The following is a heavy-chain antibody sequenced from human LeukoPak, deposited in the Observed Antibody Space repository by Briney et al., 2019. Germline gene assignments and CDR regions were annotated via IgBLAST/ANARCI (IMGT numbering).Heavy chain of an antibody. V-gene: IGHV3-48*01. CDR1: GGSISSSS. CDR2: ITFSSSII. Sequence: PSETLSLTCTVSGGSISSSSYYWGWIRQPPGKGLEWVSYITFSSSIIYYADSVKGRFTISRDNAKNSLYLQMNSLRAEDTAVYYCARDRLHYGEYEKTFGYWGQGTLVSVSS. CDR3: ARDRLHYGEYEKTFGY. J-gene: IGHJ4*02. D-gene: IGHD4-17*01.